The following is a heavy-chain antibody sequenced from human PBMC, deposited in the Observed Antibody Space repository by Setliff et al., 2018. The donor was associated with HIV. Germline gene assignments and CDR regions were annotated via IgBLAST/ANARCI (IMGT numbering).Heavy chain of an antibody. V-gene: IGHV4-34*01. J-gene: IGHJ3*01. CDR3: ARGRALGV. CDR2: INHSGST. Sequence: SETLSLTCAVYGGSFSGYYWSWIRQPPGEGLEWIGEINHSGSTNYNPSLKSRVTISVDTSKNQFSLKLSSVTAADTAVYYCARGRALGVWGQGTMVTVS. D-gene: IGHD3-3*02. CDR1: GGSFSGYY.